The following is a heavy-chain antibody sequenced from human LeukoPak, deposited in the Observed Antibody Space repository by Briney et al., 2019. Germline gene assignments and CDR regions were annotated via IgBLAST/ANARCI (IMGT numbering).Heavy chain of an antibody. CDR1: GGSISSYY. CDR2: IYTSGST. Sequence: SETLSLTCTVSGGSISSYYWSWIRQPAGKGLEWIGRIYTSGSTSYNPSLKSRVTMSVDTSKNQFSLKLSSVTAADTAVYYCARDYYDSSGYPLGNAFDIWGQGTMVTVSS. CDR3: ARDYYDSSGYPLGNAFDI. J-gene: IGHJ3*02. V-gene: IGHV4-4*07. D-gene: IGHD3-22*01.